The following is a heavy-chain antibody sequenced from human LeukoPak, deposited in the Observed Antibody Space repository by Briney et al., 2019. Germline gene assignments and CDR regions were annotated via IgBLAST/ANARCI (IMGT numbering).Heavy chain of an antibody. D-gene: IGHD3-10*01. J-gene: IGHJ4*02. CDR2: IYHSGST. V-gene: IGHV4-4*02. CDR3: ATVSAFFYDSGSYYTFDY. Sequence: PSGTLSLTCAVSGGSISSSKWWSWVRQPPGKGLEWIGEIYHSGSTNYNPSLKSRVTISVDKSKNQFSLKLSSVTAADTAVYYCATVSAFFYDSGSYYTFDYWGQGTLVTASS. CDR1: GGSISSSKW.